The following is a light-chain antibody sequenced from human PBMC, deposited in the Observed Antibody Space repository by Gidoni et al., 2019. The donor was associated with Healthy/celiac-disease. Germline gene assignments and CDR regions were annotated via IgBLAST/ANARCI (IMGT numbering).Light chain of an antibody. Sequence: HSVLTQPRSATGTPGQSVTISCSGSISTTGFNTVTWYQHIPGTAPKLLIYNNKQRPSGVPARFSGSKSGTSASLATSRRQTEDEADYYCAAWDDSMNGLVFAGGTKLTVL. CDR1: ISTTGFNT. CDR2: NNK. J-gene: IGLJ2*01. V-gene: IGLV1-44*01. CDR3: AAWDDSMNGLV.